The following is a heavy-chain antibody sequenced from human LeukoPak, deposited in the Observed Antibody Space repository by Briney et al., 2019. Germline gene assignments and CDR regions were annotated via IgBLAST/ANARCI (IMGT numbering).Heavy chain of an antibody. CDR2: ISSTSSYI. V-gene: IGHV3-21*06. J-gene: IGHJ4*02. D-gene: IGHD4-17*01. CDR3: ASPYGDYNY. CDR1: GFTFDDYG. Sequence: GGSLRLSCAASGFTFDDYGMSWVRQAPGKGLEWVSSISSTSSYIYYADSVKGRFTISRDNAKNSLYLEMNSLRAEDTAVYYCASPYGDYNYWGQGTLVTVSS.